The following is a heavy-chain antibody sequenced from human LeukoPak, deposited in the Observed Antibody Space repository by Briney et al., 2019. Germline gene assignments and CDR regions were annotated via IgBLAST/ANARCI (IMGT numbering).Heavy chain of an antibody. CDR3: ARDQRWYDDAFDI. CDR2: ISGSGGST. V-gene: IGHV3-23*01. D-gene: IGHD6-13*01. CDR1: GFTFSSYA. J-gene: IGHJ3*02. Sequence: GGSLRLSCAASGFTFSSYAMSWVRQAPGKGLEWVSAISGSGGSTYYADSVKGRFTISRDNSKNTLYLQMNSLRAEDTAVYYCARDQRWYDDAFDIWGQGTMVTVSS.